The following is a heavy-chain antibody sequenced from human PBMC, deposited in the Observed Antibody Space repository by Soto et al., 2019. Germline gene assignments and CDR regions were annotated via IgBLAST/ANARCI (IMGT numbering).Heavy chain of an antibody. Sequence: LSLTCAVCGGSISSSKWWSWVRQPPGKGLEWIGEIYHSGSTNYNPSLKSRVTISVDKSKNQFSLKLSAVTAADTAVYYCARARDSSSWYPPYYFDYWGQGTLVTVSS. V-gene: IGHV4-4*02. CDR3: ARARDSSSWYPPYYFDY. CDR1: GGSISSSKW. J-gene: IGHJ4*02. D-gene: IGHD6-13*01. CDR2: IYHSGST.